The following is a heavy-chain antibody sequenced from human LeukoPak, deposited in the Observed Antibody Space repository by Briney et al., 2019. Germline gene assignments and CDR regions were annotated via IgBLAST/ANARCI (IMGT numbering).Heavy chain of an antibody. V-gene: IGHV3-7*01. J-gene: IGHJ4*02. Sequence: GSLRLPCETSGFPLSTYWMNWVRQVPGKGLDWVANINPDGSGKRYVDSVKGRFTIARDNADNSLSLQMNSLRAEDTAVYYCASWGAGGNSWGQGTLVTVSS. CDR2: INPDGSGK. CDR1: GFPLSTYW. CDR3: ASWGAGGNS. D-gene: IGHD3-16*01.